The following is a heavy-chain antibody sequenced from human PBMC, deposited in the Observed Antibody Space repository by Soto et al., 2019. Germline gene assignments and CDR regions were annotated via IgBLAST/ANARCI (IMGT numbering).Heavy chain of an antibody. J-gene: IGHJ6*02. D-gene: IGHD3-10*01. V-gene: IGHV5-51*01. Sequence: PVESLKISCKGSGYSFTSYCIGWVRQMPGKGLEGMGIIYPGDSDTRYSPSFQGQVTISADKSISTAYLQWSSLKASDTAMYYCARAMIRGKNYYGMDVWGQGTTVTVS. CDR1: GYSFTSYC. CDR2: IYPGDSDT. CDR3: ARAMIRGKNYYGMDV.